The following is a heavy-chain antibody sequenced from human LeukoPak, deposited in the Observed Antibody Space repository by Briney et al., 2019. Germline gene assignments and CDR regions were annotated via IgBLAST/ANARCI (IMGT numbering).Heavy chain of an antibody. Sequence: PSETLSLTCTVPGGSISSYYWSWIRQPPGKGLEWIGYIYYSGSTNYNPSLKSRVTISVDTSKNQFSLKLSSVTAADTAVYYCARYYDYVWGSFAGNAFDIWGQGTMVTVSS. CDR1: GGSISSYY. CDR2: IYYSGST. D-gene: IGHD3-16*01. V-gene: IGHV4-59*08. CDR3: ARYYDYVWGSFAGNAFDI. J-gene: IGHJ3*02.